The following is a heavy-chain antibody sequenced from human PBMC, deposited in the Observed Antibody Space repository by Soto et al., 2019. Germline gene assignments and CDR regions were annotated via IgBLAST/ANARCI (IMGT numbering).Heavy chain of an antibody. J-gene: IGHJ6*02. CDR1: CYTFTSYG. V-gene: IGHV1-18*01. CDR2: ISAYNGNT. CDR3: ASFRYCSGGSCQYYYYGMDV. Sequence: ASVKVSCKASCYTFTSYGISWVRQAPGQRPEWMGWISAYNGNTNYAQKLQGRVTMTTDTSTSTAYMELRSLRSDDTAVYYCASFRYCSGGSCQYYYYGMDVWGQGTTVTVSS. D-gene: IGHD2-15*01.